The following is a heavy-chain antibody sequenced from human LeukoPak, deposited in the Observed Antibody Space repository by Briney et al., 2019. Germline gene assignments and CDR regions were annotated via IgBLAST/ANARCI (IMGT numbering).Heavy chain of an antibody. CDR2: IYYSGST. D-gene: IGHD1-26*01. J-gene: IGHJ3*02. V-gene: IGHV4-59*01. Sequence: SETLSLTCTVSGGSISSYYLSWLRQPPGKGLEWIGYIYYSGSTNYNPSLKSRVTISVDTSKNQFSLKLSSVTAADTAVYYCARDLGIARLAFDIWGQGTMVTVSS. CDR1: GGSISSYY. CDR3: ARDLGIARLAFDI.